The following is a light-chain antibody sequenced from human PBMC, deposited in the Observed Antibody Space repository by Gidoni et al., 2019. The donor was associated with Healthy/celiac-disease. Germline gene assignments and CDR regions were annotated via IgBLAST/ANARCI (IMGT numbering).Light chain of an antibody. Sequence: IVLTQSPATLSLSPGERATLSCRASQSVSSYVAWYQQKPGQAPRLLIYDASNRATGIPARFSGSGSGTDFTLTISSLEPEDFAVYYCQQRSNWPTFGGGTKVEIK. CDR3: QQRSNWPT. V-gene: IGKV3-11*01. CDR1: QSVSSY. CDR2: DAS. J-gene: IGKJ4*01.